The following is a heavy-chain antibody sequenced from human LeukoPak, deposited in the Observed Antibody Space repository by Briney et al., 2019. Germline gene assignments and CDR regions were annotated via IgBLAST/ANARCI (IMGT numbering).Heavy chain of an antibody. CDR2: ISGSGCST. CDR3: AKGLEGVVVITNFDY. J-gene: IGHJ4*02. D-gene: IGHD3-22*01. Sequence: PGGSLTLSCAASGFTFSSYALSWVRQAPGKGLEWVSAISGSGCSTYYADSVTGRFTISRDNSKTPLYLQMHSLRAEDTAVYYCAKGLEGVVVITNFDYWGQGTLVTVSS. V-gene: IGHV3-23*01. CDR1: GFTFSSYA.